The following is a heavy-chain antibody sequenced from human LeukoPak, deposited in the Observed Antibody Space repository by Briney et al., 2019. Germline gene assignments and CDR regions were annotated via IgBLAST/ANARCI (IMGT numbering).Heavy chain of an antibody. CDR1: GGSISSYY. Sequence: PSETLSLTCTVSGGSISSYYWSWIRQPPGKGLEWIGYIYYSGSTNYNPSLKSRVTISVDTSKNQFSLKLSSVTAADTAVYYCARFYGIVGALDVWGKGTTVTVSS. D-gene: IGHD1-26*01. V-gene: IGHV4-59*01. J-gene: IGHJ6*04. CDR2: IYYSGST. CDR3: ARFYGIVGALDV.